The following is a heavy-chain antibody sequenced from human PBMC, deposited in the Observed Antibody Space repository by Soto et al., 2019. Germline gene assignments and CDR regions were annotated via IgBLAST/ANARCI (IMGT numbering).Heavy chain of an antibody. Sequence: SETLPLTCAVSGGSISSSNWWSWVCQTPKKELQWIGFIHYNGRTDSSPSLKSRVTISLDMSKNHVSLILKSVNIADSAIYYCARGHFDSRGYSNALDYWGQGIQVTVSS. J-gene: IGHJ4*02. D-gene: IGHD3-22*01. V-gene: IGHV4-4*02. CDR2: IHYNGRT. CDR1: GGSISSSNW. CDR3: ARGHFDSRGYSNALDY.